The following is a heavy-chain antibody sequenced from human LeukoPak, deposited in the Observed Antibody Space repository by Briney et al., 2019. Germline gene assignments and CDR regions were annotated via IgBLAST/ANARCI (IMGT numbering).Heavy chain of an antibody. CDR3: ARDEAYSSFDY. D-gene: IGHD4-11*01. V-gene: IGHV3-7*01. CDR2: ISPDGGDK. CDR1: GFTFSNAW. Sequence: GGSLRLSCGGFGFTFSNAWMTWIRQAPGKGLEWVATISPDGGDKNYVDSVKGRFTISRDNAKNSLYLQMNDLTTEDTAVYFCARDEAYSSFDYWGQGTLVTVSS. J-gene: IGHJ4*02.